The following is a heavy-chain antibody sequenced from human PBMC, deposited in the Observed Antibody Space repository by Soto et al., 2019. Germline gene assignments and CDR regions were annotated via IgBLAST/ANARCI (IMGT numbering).Heavy chain of an antibody. CDR3: TTDSYSSMVVVRFDY. V-gene: IGHV3-15*07. Sequence: GGSLRLSFVGSGCPVSNARINRVRHVPGKGLEWVGRIKSRALGGTTDFAAPVRGRFAITRDDSRNVAYMQMNSLHTEDTAVYYCTTDSYSSMVVVRFDYWGHGSLVTVSS. J-gene: IGHJ4*01. CDR1: GCPVSNAR. D-gene: IGHD2-15*01. CDR2: IKSRALGGTT.